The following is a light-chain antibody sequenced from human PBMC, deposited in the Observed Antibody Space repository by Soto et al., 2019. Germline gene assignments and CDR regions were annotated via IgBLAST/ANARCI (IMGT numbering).Light chain of an antibody. CDR2: DTS. Sequence: QAVVTQEPSLTVSPGGTVTLTCGSSTGAVTSGHYPYWFQQKPGQPPRTLIYDTSNKHSWTPARFSGSLVGGKAALTLSGAQPEDEADYYCLLSYSGAREVFGGGTKLTVL. J-gene: IGLJ2*01. V-gene: IGLV7-46*01. CDR1: TGAVTSGHY. CDR3: LLSYSGAREV.